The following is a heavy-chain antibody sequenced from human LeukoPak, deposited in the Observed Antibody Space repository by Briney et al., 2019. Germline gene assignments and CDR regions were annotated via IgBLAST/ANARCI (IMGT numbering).Heavy chain of an antibody. CDR3: ARKGTQWLVRGYFDY. D-gene: IGHD6-19*01. CDR1: GGSFSGYY. V-gene: IGHV4-34*01. J-gene: IGHJ4*02. CDR2: INHSGST. Sequence: SETLSLTCAVYGGSFSGYYWSWIRQPPGKGLEWIGEINHSGSTNYNPSLKSRVTISVDTSKNQFSLKLSSVTAADTAVYYCARKGTQWLVRGYFDYWGQGTLVTVSS.